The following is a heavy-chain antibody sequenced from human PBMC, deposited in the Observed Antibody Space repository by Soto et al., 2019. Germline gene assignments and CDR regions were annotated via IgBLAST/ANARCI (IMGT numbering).Heavy chain of an antibody. CDR1: GGIFSSNT. CDR2: IIPLFGTA. D-gene: IGHD2-21*02. J-gene: IGHJ4*02. CDR3: ASKAACGGDCYAFDS. V-gene: IGHV1-69*06. Sequence: QVYLVQSGAEVKKPGSSVKISCKASGGIFSSNTINWVRQAAGQGLEWMGGIIPLFGTANYAEKFQDRVTITPDKSTKTEYMELTSLRSEDTAVYYCASKAACGGDCYAFDSWGQGTLVTVSS.